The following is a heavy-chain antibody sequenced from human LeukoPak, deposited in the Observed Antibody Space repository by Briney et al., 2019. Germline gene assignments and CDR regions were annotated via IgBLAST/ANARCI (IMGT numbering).Heavy chain of an antibody. CDR3: ASYPRSIPTPPFDY. J-gene: IGHJ4*02. V-gene: IGHV1-2*02. D-gene: IGHD2-21*01. Sequence: ASVKVSCKASGYTYTAQYMHWVRQAPGQGLEWMGWINPNNGDTKYAQSFLGRVTMTRDTSTTTAYMELSSLRSDDTAVYFCASYPRSIPTPPFDYWGQGTLVTVSS. CDR2: INPNNGDT. CDR1: GYTYTAQY.